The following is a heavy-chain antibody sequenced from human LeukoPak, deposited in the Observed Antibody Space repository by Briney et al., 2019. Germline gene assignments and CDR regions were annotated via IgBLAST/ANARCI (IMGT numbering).Heavy chain of an antibody. CDR3: ARADYGDKSAALDY. Sequence: GASVKVSCKASGYTFTSYAMHWVRQAPGQRLEWMGWINAGNGNTKYSQEFQGRVTITRDTSASTAYMELSSLRSEDMAVYYCARADYGDKSAALDYWGQGTLVTVSS. J-gene: IGHJ4*02. D-gene: IGHD4-17*01. V-gene: IGHV1-3*03. CDR1: GYTFTSYA. CDR2: INAGNGNT.